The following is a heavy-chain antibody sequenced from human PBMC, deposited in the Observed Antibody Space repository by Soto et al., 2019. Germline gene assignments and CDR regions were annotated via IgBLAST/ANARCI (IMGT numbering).Heavy chain of an antibody. Sequence: QVQLVQSGAEVRRPGSSVKVSCKASGGTFGSNAISWVRQAPGQGLEWMGGIIPIFGTTNNAQKFQGRVTITADESMNTAYMELSSLRSEDTAIYYCAREGYTFGPGAVSGAFDIWGQGTVVTVSS. D-gene: IGHD4-4*01. V-gene: IGHV1-69*12. J-gene: IGHJ3*02. CDR2: IIPIFGTT. CDR1: GGTFGSNA. CDR3: AREGYTFGPGAVSGAFDI.